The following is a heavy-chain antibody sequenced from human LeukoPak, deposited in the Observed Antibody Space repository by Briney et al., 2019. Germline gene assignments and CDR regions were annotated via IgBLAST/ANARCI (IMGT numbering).Heavy chain of an antibody. V-gene: IGHV1-69*02. CDR1: GGTFSSYT. J-gene: IGHJ6*03. CDR2: IIPILGIA. Sequence: VSSVKVSCKASGGTFSSYTISWVRQAPGQGLEWMGRIIPILGIANYAQKFQGRVTITADKSTSTAYMELSSLRSEDTAVYYCARGVRVVPAANYYYYYYMDVWGKGTTVTVSS. D-gene: IGHD2-2*01. CDR3: ARGVRVVPAANYYYYYYMDV.